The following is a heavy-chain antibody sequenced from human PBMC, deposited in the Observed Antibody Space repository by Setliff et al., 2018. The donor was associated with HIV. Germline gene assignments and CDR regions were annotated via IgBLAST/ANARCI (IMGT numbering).Heavy chain of an antibody. CDR1: GFTFDSYA. V-gene: IGHV3-30*04. CDR2: ISDDGGQT. CDR3: ARDKGYYYMDV. J-gene: IGHJ6*03. Sequence: GSLRLSCAASGFTFDSYAINWVRQAPGKGLEWVAVISDDGGQTYYAGSVKGRFTIFRDNSKNTMYLQMHSLRGEDTAVYYCARDKGYYYMDVWGKGITVTVSS.